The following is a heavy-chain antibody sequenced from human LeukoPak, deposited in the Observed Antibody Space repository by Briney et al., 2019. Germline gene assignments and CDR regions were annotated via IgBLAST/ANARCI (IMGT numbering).Heavy chain of an antibody. D-gene: IGHD2-2*02. CDR2: IYYSGSI. V-gene: IGHV4-28*05. J-gene: IGHJ6*03. CDR3: ARMARAPNNCSSTSCYTRYYYYYYMDV. CDR1: GYSISSSNW. Sequence: SETLSLTCAVSGYSISSSNWWGWIRQPPGKGLEWIGYIYYSGSIYYNPSLKSRVTMSVDTSKNQFSLKLSSVTAVDTAVYYCARMARAPNNCSSTSCYTRYYYYYYMDVWGKGTTVTVSS.